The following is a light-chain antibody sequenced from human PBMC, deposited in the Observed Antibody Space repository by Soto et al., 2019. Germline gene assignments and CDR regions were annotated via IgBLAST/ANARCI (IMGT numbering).Light chain of an antibody. CDR2: DAS. J-gene: IGKJ2*01. Sequence: AIQLTQSPSSLSASVGDRVTITCRASQGTSSALAWYQQKPGKAPKLLIYDASSLESGVPSRFSGSGSGTDFTLTISSLQPEDFATYYCQQFNNYPQVTFGQGTKLEIK. CDR1: QGTSSA. CDR3: QQFNNYPQVT. V-gene: IGKV1D-13*01.